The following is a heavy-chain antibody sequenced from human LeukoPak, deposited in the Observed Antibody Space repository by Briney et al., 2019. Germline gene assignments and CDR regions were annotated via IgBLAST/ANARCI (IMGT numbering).Heavy chain of an antibody. D-gene: IGHD3-22*01. J-gene: IGHJ4*02. CDR3: ARDLYRIVVVPHYFDY. Sequence: SETLSLTCTVSGGSISSSSYYWGWIRQPPGKGLEWIGSIYYSGSTYYNPSLKSRVTISVDTSKNQFSLKLSSVTAADTAVYYCARDLYRIVVVPHYFDYWGQGTLVTVSS. CDR2: IYYSGST. V-gene: IGHV4-39*02. CDR1: GGSISSSSYY.